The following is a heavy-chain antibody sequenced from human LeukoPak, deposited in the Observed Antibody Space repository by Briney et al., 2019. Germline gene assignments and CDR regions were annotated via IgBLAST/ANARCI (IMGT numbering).Heavy chain of an antibody. D-gene: IGHD2-2*01. J-gene: IGHJ4*02. V-gene: IGHV3-74*01. Sequence: AGGSLRLSCAASGFTLSNFWMHWVRQAPGKGLVWVSRINSDGSSTNYADSVKGRFTISRDNAKNTLYLQMNSLGVEDTAVYYCVRERSTGFDYWGQGTLVTVSS. CDR2: INSDGSST. CDR1: GFTLSNFW. CDR3: VRERSTGFDY.